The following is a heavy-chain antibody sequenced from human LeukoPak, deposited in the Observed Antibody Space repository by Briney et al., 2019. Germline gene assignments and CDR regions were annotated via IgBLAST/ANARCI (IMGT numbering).Heavy chain of an antibody. J-gene: IGHJ4*02. V-gene: IGHV4-39*07. D-gene: IGHD3-9*01. CDR2: IYYSGST. CDR3: ARAFDGVHFDY. CDR1: GGSISSSSYY. Sequence: SETLSLTCTVSGGSISSSSYYWGWIRQPPGKGLEWIGSIYYSGSTYYNPSLKSRVTISVDTSKNQFSLKLSSVTAADTAVYYCARAFDGVHFDYWGQGTLVTVSS.